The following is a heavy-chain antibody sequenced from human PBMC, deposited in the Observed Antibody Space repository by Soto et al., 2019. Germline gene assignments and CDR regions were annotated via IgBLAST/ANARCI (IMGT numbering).Heavy chain of an antibody. CDR1: GGSISSYY. CDR2: IYYSGST. Sequence: PSETLSLTCTVSGGSISSYYWSWIRQPPGKGLEWIGYIYYSGSTNYNPSLKSRVTISVDTSKNQFSLKLSSVTAADTAVYYCARERGYSCGSDYGMDVWGQGTTVTVSS. J-gene: IGHJ6*02. CDR3: ARERGYSCGSDYGMDV. D-gene: IGHD5-18*01. V-gene: IGHV4-59*01.